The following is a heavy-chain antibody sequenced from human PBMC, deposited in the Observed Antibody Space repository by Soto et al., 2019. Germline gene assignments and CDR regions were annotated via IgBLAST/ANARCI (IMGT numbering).Heavy chain of an antibody. Sequence: QVQLVESGGGVVQPGRTLRLSCAASGFTFSSYGMHWVRQAPGKGLEWVAVIWYDGSNKYYADSVKGRFTISRDNSKNTLYLQMNSLRAEDTAVYYCARDGASIFETNYYGMDVWGQGTTVTVSS. CDR3: ARDGASIFETNYYGMDV. CDR1: GFTFSSYG. CDR2: IWYDGSNK. J-gene: IGHJ6*02. V-gene: IGHV3-33*01. D-gene: IGHD3-3*01.